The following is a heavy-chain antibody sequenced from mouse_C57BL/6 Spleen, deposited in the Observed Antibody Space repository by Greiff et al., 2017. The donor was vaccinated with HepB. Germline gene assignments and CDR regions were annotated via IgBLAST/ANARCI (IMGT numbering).Heavy chain of an antibody. CDR3: TREGYYGNYVWFAY. J-gene: IGHJ3*01. V-gene: IGHV5-9-1*02. CDR2: ISSGGDYI. D-gene: IGHD2-1*01. CDR1: GFTFSSYA. Sequence: EVQLQESGEGLVKPGGSLKLSCAASGFTFSSYAMSWVRQTPEKRLEWVAYISSGGDYIYYADTVKGRFTISRDNARNTLYLQMSSLKSEDTAMYYCTREGYYGNYVWFAYWGQGTLVTVSA.